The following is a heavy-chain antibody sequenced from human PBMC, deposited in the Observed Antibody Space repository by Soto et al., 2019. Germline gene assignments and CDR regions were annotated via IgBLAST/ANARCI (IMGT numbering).Heavy chain of an antibody. CDR1: GGSISSGGYS. Sequence: QLQLQESGSGLVKPSQTLSLTCAVSGGSISSGGYSWSWIRQPPGKGLEWIGYIYHSGSTYYNPSIKSLVPIAGDSTRNPFSLKLCSVPPADTAVYYCARGVGFDWGVACSYWYFDLWGRGTLVTVSS. J-gene: IGHJ2*01. V-gene: IGHV4-30-2*01. CDR3: ARGVGFDWGVACSYWYFDL. D-gene: IGHD2-21*02. CDR2: IYHSGST.